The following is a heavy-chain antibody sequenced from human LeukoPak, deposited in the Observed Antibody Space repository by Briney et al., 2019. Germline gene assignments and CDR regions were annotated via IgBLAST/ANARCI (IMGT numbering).Heavy chain of an antibody. J-gene: IGHJ4*02. D-gene: IGHD5-18*01. CDR3: ARGYFRSYGYWGILGYYFDY. CDR1: GGSFSGYY. V-gene: IGHV4-34*01. Sequence: SETLSLTCAVYGGSFSGYYWSWIRQPPGKGLEWIGEINHSGSTNYNPSLKSRVTISVDTSKNQFSLKLSSVTAADTAVYYCARGYFRSYGYWGILGYYFDYWGQGTLVTVSS. CDR2: INHSGST.